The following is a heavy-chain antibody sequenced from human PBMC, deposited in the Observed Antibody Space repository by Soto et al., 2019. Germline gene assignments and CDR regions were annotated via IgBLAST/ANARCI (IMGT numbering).Heavy chain of an antibody. Sequence: GASVKVSCKASGGTFSSYAISWVRQAPGQGLEWMGGIIPIFGTANYAQKFQGRVTITADESTSTAYMELSSLRSEDTAVYYCASAGYSSSSIGNVDYWGQGTLVTVSS. CDR3: ASAGYSSSSIGNVDY. CDR2: IIPIFGTA. D-gene: IGHD6-6*01. CDR1: GGTFSSYA. J-gene: IGHJ4*02. V-gene: IGHV1-69*13.